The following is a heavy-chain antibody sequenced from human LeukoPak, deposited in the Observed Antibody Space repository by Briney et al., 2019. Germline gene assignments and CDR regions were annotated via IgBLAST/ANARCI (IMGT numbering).Heavy chain of an antibody. V-gene: IGHV3-23*01. Sequence: GGSLRLSCAASGFTFSSYDMSWVRQAPGKGLEWVSSLTSDGGSTEYADSVKGRFTISRHNSKNTLYLQMDSLRAEDTALYFCAKSLVRWAFDYWGQGELVSVSS. J-gene: IGHJ4*02. CDR3: AKSLVRWAFDY. D-gene: IGHD4-23*01. CDR1: GFTFSSYD. CDR2: LTSDGGST.